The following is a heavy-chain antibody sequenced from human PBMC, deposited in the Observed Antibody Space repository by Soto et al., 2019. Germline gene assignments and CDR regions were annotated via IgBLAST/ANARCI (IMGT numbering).Heavy chain of an antibody. CDR3: AKTYNSGWYDPGDYYGMDV. CDR1: GFTFSSYA. V-gene: IGHV3-23*01. D-gene: IGHD6-19*01. CDR2: ISGSGGST. J-gene: IGHJ6*02. Sequence: EVQLLESGGGLVQPGGSLRLSCAASGFTFSSYAMSWVRQAPGKGLEWVSAISGSGGSTYYADSVKGRFTISRDNSKNTLYLQMNSLRAEDTAVYYCAKTYNSGWYDPGDYYGMDVWGQGTTVTVSS.